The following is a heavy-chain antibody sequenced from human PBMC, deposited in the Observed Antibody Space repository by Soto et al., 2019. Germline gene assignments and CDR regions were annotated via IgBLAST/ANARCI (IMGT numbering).Heavy chain of an antibody. V-gene: IGHV4-34*01. CDR1: GGSFSGYY. D-gene: IGHD3-10*01. CDR2: INHSGST. J-gene: IGHJ6*02. CDR3: ARAGVDDYYYGMDV. Sequence: SETLSLTCAVYGGSFSGYYWSWIRQPPGKGLEWIGEINHSGSTNYNPSLKSRVTISVDTSKNQFSLKLSSVTAEDTAVYYCARAGVDDYYYGMDVWGQGTTVTVSS.